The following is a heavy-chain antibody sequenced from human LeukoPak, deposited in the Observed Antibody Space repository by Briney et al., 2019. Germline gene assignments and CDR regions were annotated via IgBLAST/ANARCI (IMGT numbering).Heavy chain of an antibody. CDR3: ARERGSSAEELDY. Sequence: GGSLRLSCAASGFTFDDYGMSWVRQAPGKGLEWVSAIRWNGGITGYADSVEGRFTISRDKAKDSLYLQMNSLRAEDTALYYCARERGSSAEELDYWGQGTLSPSPQ. CDR2: IRWNGGIT. J-gene: IGHJ4*02. V-gene: IGHV3-20*04. CDR1: GFTFDDYG. D-gene: IGHD6-6*01.